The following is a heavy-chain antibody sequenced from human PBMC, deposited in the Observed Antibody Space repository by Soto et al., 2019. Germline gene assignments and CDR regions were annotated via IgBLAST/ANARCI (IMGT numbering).Heavy chain of an antibody. Sequence: QVQLVQSGAEVKKPGASVKVSCKASGYTFTHYGITWVRQAPGQGLEWTGWINAYIGDTKSAQKYQGRVTVTIDTSTSTAYLALRSLRSDDTAVYYCARGDGDTLDYWGQGTLVRVSA. V-gene: IGHV1-18*01. CDR1: GYTFTHYG. D-gene: IGHD2-21*02. CDR2: INAYIGDT. J-gene: IGHJ4*02. CDR3: ARGDGDTLDY.